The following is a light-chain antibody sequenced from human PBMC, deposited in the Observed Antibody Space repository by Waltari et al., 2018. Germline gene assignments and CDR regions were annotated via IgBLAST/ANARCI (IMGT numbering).Light chain of an antibody. V-gene: IGKV1-39*01. CDR1: QTISSY. CDR2: AAT. CDR3: QQSYNTPPALT. J-gene: IGKJ4*01. Sequence: DIQMTQSPSSLSASVGDRVIITCRASQTISSYLNWYQQKPGKAPKLLIYAATTLQSGVPSRFSGSGSGTDFTLTISSLQPEDFATYYCQQSYNTPPALTFGGGTTVEIK.